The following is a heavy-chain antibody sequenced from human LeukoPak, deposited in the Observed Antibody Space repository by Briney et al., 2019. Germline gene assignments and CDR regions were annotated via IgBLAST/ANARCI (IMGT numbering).Heavy chain of an antibody. CDR1: GRSISSYY. V-gene: IGHV4-4*07. J-gene: IGHJ6*02. D-gene: IGHD6-19*01. Sequence: SDTPSLTCTVAGRSISSYYCSWIRQPAGKGLEWIGRLYTSGSTNYNPSLKSRVTMSVDTSKDQFSLKLSSVTAADTAVYYCASEVPSSSGWHLYYYYGMDVWGQGTTVTPSS. CDR2: LYTSGST. CDR3: ASEVPSSSGWHLYYYYGMDV.